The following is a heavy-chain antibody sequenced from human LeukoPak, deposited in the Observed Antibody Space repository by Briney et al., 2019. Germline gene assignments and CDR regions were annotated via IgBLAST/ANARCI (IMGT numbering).Heavy chain of an antibody. CDR3: AKENYVDYDFWSGYYANYYYGMDV. J-gene: IGHJ6*02. V-gene: IGHV3-53*01. CDR1: GFTVSSNY. D-gene: IGHD3-3*01. CDR2: ICSGGST. Sequence: GGSLRLSCAASGFTVSSNYMSWVRQAPGKGLEWVSVICSGGSTYYADSVKGRFTISRDNSKNTLYLQMNSLRAEDTAVYYCAKENYVDYDFWSGYYANYYYGMDVWGQGTTVTVSS.